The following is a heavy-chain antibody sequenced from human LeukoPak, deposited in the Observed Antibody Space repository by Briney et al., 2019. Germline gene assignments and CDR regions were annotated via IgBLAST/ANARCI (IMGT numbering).Heavy chain of an antibody. J-gene: IGHJ6*03. D-gene: IGHD3-10*01. Sequence: SETLSLTCAVYGGSFSDYYWSWIRQPPGKGPEWIGEINDSGSTNYNPSLKSRVTISVDTSKNQFSLKLSSVTAADTAVYYCARGGLRGRRFGEFNYYMDVWGKGTTVTVSS. V-gene: IGHV4-34*01. CDR1: GGSFSDYY. CDR3: ARGGLRGRRFGEFNYYMDV. CDR2: INDSGST.